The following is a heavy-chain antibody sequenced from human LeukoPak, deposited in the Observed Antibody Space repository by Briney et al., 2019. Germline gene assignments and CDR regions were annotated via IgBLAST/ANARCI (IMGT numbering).Heavy chain of an antibody. CDR2: IYYSGST. CDR3: ARAPWIQLWFFDY. CDR1: GGSISSYY. Sequence: SETLSLTCTVSGGSISSYYWSWIRQPPGKGLEWIGYIYYSGSTNYNPSIKSRVTISVDTSKNQFSLKLSSVTAADTAVYYCARAPWIQLWFFDYWGQGTLVTVSS. V-gene: IGHV4-59*01. D-gene: IGHD5-18*01. J-gene: IGHJ4*02.